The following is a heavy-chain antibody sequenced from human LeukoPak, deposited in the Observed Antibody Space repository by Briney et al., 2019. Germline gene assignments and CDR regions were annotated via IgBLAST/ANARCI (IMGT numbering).Heavy chain of an antibody. J-gene: IGHJ6*03. D-gene: IGHD3-22*01. Sequence: GGSLRLSCAASGFTFSSYEMNWVRQAPGKGLEWVSYISSSGSTIYYADSVKGRFTISRGNAKNSLYLQMNSLRAEDTAVYYCARDYYDSSGYYSDYYYMDVWGKGTTVTVSS. V-gene: IGHV3-48*03. CDR1: GFTFSSYE. CDR2: ISSSGSTI. CDR3: ARDYYDSSGYYSDYYYMDV.